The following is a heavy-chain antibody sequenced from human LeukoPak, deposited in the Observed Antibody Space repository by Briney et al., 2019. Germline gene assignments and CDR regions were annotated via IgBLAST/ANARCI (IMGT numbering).Heavy chain of an antibody. V-gene: IGHV4-34*01. Sequence: XETLSLTCAVYGGSFSGYYWSWIRQLPGKGLEWIGEINHSGSTNYNPSLKSRVTISVDTSKNQFSLKLSSVTAADTAVYYCASWTSYGMDVWGQGTTVTVSS. CDR3: ASWTSYGMDV. CDR2: INHSGST. CDR1: GGSFSGYY. D-gene: IGHD3/OR15-3a*01. J-gene: IGHJ6*02.